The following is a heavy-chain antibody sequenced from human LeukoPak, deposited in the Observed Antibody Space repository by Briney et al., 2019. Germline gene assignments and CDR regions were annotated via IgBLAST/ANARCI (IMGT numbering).Heavy chain of an antibody. CDR3: ARESTNARFDY. V-gene: IGHV3-33*01. CDR1: GFTFSSYG. D-gene: IGHD2-8*01. CDR2: IWYDGSNK. J-gene: IGHJ4*02. Sequence: GGSLRLSCAASGFTFSSYGMHWVRQAPGKGLEWVAVIWYDGSNKYYADSVKGRFTTSRDNSKNTLYLQMNSLRAEDTAVYYCARESTNARFDYWGQGTLVTVSS.